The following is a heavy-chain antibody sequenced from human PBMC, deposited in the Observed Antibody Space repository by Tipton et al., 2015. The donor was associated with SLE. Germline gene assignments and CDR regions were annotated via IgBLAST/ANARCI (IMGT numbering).Heavy chain of an antibody. CDR1: GGSINSHNW. D-gene: IGHD6-19*01. CDR3: ATEGSGWSHYMDV. CDR2: IYYSGST. V-gene: IGHV4-4*02. Sequence: TLSLTCAVSGGSINSHNWWSWVRQPPGKGLEWIGYIYYSGSTNYNPSLKSRVTISVDTSKNQFSLKLTSVTTADTAVYYCATEGSGWSHYMDVWGKGTTVTVSS. J-gene: IGHJ6*03.